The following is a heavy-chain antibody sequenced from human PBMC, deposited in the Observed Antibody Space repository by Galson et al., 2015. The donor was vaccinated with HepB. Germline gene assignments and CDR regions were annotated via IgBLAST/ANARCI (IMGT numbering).Heavy chain of an antibody. Sequence: SLRLSCAASGFTFSSYAMHWVRQAPGKGLEWVAVISYDGSNKYYADSVKGRFTISRDNSKNTLYLQMNSLRAEDTAVYYCAVGGEDGYCSSTSCRSDAEYFQHWGQGTLVTVSS. D-gene: IGHD2-2*01. CDR1: GFTFSSYA. CDR3: AVGGEDGYCSSTSCRSDAEYFQH. CDR2: ISYDGSNK. V-gene: IGHV3-30-3*01. J-gene: IGHJ1*01.